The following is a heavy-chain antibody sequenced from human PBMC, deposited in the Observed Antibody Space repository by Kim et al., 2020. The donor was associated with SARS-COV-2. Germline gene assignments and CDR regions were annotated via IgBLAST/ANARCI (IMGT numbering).Heavy chain of an antibody. D-gene: IGHD3-16*02. Sequence: GGSLRLSCAASGFTFSSYGMHWVRQAPGKGLEWVAVISYDGSNKYYADSVKGRFTISRDNSKNTLYLQMNSLRAEDTAVYYCANTPGGIVTRLYPAWGQGPLVTVSS. V-gene: IGHV3-30*18. CDR2: ISYDGSNK. CDR3: ANTPGGIVTRLYPA. J-gene: IGHJ5*02. CDR1: GFTFSSYG.